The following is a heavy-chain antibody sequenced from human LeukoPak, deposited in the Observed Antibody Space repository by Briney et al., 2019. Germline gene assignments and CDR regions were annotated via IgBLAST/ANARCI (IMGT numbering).Heavy chain of an antibody. CDR2: ISVSSGTT. CDR3: ARDVSRGYMDY. V-gene: IGHV1-18*01. CDR1: GYPFSDYG. D-gene: IGHD2-2*02. Sequence: ASVKVSCKASGYPFSDYGVTWVRQAPGQGLEWMGWISVSSGTTTYAENFQGRATLTTDSYTSTAYMEVRSLTSDDTAVYYCARDVSRGYMDYWGHGTLVTVAS. J-gene: IGHJ4*01.